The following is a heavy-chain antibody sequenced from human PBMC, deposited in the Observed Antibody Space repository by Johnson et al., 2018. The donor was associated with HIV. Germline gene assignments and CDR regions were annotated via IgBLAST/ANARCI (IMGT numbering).Heavy chain of an antibody. CDR1: GFIFSQYA. D-gene: IGHD2-2*01. Sequence: VQLVESGGGLVQPGGSLRLSCAASGFIFSQYAMNWVRQAPGKGLEWVSAISGSGGSTYYADSVKGRFTISRDNSKNTLYLQMNSLRAEDTAVYCCANLEYARHDAFDIWGQGTMVTVSS. V-gene: IGHV3-23*04. CDR2: ISGSGGST. J-gene: IGHJ3*02. CDR3: ANLEYARHDAFDI.